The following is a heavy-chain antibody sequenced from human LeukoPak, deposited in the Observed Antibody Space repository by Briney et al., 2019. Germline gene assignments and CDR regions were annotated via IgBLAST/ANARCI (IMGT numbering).Heavy chain of an antibody. J-gene: IGHJ4*02. CDR2: IYYSGST. CDR1: GGSISSSSYY. V-gene: IGHV4-39*01. D-gene: IGHD6-13*01. CDR3: ASCIAAAGTYYFDY. Sequence: PSETLSLTCTVPGGSISSSSYYWGWIRQPPGKGLEWIGSIYYSGSTYYNPSLKSRVTISVDTSKNQFSLKLSSVTAADTAVYYCASCIAAAGTYYFDYWGQGTLVTVSS.